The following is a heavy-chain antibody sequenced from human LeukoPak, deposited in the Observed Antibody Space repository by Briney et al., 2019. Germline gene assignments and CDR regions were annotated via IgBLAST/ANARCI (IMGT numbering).Heavy chain of an antibody. J-gene: IGHJ4*02. D-gene: IGHD5-12*01. V-gene: IGHV5-51*01. CDR2: IHPSDSDT. CDR1: GYSFTSYF. CDR3: ARSVATMAPHYFDY. Sequence: GGSLKISCKASGYSFTSYFIGWVRQMPGKGLGWMGIIHPSDSDTRYSPSFEGQVTISADKSISTAYLQWSSLKASDTAMYYCARSVATMAPHYFDYWGQGTLVTVSS.